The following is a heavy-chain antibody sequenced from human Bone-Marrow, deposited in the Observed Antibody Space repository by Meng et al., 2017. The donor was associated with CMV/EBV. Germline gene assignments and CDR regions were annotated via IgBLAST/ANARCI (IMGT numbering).Heavy chain of an antibody. D-gene: IGHD3-10*01. CDR1: GFTFSNYG. CDR3: AKEGKRGSEDVDY. Sequence: SCAASGFTFSNYGMHWVRQAPGKGLEWVAFIRYDGDRKNHADSVKGRFTISRDNYNNMLYVQMNSLRTEDTAVYYCAKEGKRGSEDVDYWGQGTLVTFSS. V-gene: IGHV3-30*02. CDR2: IRYDGDRK. J-gene: IGHJ4*02.